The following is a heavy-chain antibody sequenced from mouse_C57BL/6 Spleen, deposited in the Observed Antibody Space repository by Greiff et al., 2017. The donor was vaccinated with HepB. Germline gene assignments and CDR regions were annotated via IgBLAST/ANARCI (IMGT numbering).Heavy chain of an antibody. CDR1: GYTFTSYW. V-gene: IGHV1-61*01. CDR3: ARKGGNYGYFDV. J-gene: IGHJ1*03. Sequence: QVQLQQPGAELVRPGSSVKLSCKASGYTFTSYWMDWVKQRPGQGLEWIGNIYPSDSETHYNQKFKDKATLTVDKSSSTAYMQLSSLTSEDSAVYYCARKGGNYGYFDVWGTGTTVTVSS. CDR2: IYPSDSET. D-gene: IGHD2-1*01.